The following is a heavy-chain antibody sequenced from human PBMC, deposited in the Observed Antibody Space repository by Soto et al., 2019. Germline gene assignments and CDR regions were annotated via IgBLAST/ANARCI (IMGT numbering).Heavy chain of an antibody. Sequence: TCTVSGGSISSYYWSWIRQPPGKGLEWIGYIYYSGGTNYAQKFQGWVTMTRDTSISTAYMELSRLRSDDTAVYYCARLVPSYGMDVWGQGTTVTVSS. J-gene: IGHJ6*02. CDR1: GGSISSYY. D-gene: IGHD2-2*01. CDR2: IYYSGGT. CDR3: ARLVPSYGMDV. V-gene: IGHV1-2*04.